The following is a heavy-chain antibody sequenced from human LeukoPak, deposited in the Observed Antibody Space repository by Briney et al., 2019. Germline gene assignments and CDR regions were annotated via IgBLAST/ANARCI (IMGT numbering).Heavy chain of an antibody. CDR3: AKDAEQWLVYDAFDI. CDR1: GFTFSSYA. Sequence: AGGSLRLSCAASGFTFSSYAMSWVRQAPGKGLEWVSAISGSGGSTYYADSVKGRFTFSRDNSKNTLYLQMNSLRAEDTALYYCAKDAEQWLVYDAFDIWGQGTMVTVSS. CDR2: ISGSGGST. V-gene: IGHV3-23*01. J-gene: IGHJ3*02. D-gene: IGHD6-19*01.